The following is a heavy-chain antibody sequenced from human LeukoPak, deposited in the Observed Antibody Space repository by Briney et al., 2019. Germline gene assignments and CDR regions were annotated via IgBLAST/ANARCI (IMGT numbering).Heavy chain of an antibody. J-gene: IGHJ6*04. V-gene: IGHV1-2*02. Sequence: ASVKVSCKASGYTFTAYYIHWVRQAPGQGLEWMGWFNPNSGGTNYAQKFQGRVTLTRDTSITTAYMELSRLRSDDTAVYYCAKARGLYCSSTSCYECDVWGKGTTVTVSS. D-gene: IGHD2-2*01. CDR1: GYTFTAYY. CDR3: AKARGLYCSSTSCYECDV. CDR2: FNPNSGGT.